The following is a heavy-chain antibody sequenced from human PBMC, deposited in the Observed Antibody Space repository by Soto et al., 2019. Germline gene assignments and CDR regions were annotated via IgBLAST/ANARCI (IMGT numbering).Heavy chain of an antibody. CDR3: AKARGFSGYDWGDAFDI. Sequence: EVQLLESGGGLVQQGESLRLSCAASGFTFSSYAMNWVRQAPGKGLEWVSTISGSGGSRYYADSVKGRFTISRDSSKNTLHLQMNSPRAEDTAVYYWAKARGFSGYDWGDAFDIWGQGTMVTVSS. V-gene: IGHV3-23*01. D-gene: IGHD5-12*01. CDR2: ISGSGGSR. J-gene: IGHJ3*02. CDR1: GFTFSSYA.